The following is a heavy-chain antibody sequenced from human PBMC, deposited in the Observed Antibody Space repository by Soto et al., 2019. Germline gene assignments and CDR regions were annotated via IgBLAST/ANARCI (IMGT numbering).Heavy chain of an antibody. J-gene: IGHJ4*02. CDR2: LSFGASKK. D-gene: IGHD1-26*01. V-gene: IGHV3-30*03. CDR1: GFNFSAYG. CDR3: RVGVAD. Sequence: QVQLVESGGGVVQPGRSLRLSCAASGFNFSAYGMHWFRQAPGTGLELVALLSFGASKKYYADSVKGRFTISRDTSRKPLLLSMKSLRVEDTAVYYCRVGVADWGQGTRVTVSS.